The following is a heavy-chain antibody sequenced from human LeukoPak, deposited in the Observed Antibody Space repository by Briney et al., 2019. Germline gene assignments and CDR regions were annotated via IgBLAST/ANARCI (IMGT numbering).Heavy chain of an antibody. CDR1: GGSFSNYA. J-gene: IGHJ5*02. CDR3: ARDTDYGDDSWFDP. D-gene: IGHD4-17*01. CDR2: INPSGGST. Sequence: ASVKVSCKAPGGSFSNYAFSWVRQAPGQGLEWMGIINPSGGSTNYAQKLQGRVTMTRDTSTSTVYMELSSLRSEDTAVYYCARDTDYGDDSWFDPWGQGTLVTVSS. V-gene: IGHV1-46*04.